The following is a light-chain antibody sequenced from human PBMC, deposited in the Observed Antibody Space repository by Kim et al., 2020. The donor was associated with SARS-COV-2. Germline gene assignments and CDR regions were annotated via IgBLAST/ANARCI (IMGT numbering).Light chain of an antibody. CDR1: ESVGSN. Sequence: EVVLTQSPGTPSLSPGERATLSCRASESVGSNLAWYQQKPGQAPRLLIFGASSRATGIPDRFSGSGSGTDFTLTISRLEPEDFAVYSCQQYGSSPRTFGQGTKLEI. CDR2: GAS. CDR3: QQYGSSPRT. J-gene: IGKJ2*01. V-gene: IGKV3-20*01.